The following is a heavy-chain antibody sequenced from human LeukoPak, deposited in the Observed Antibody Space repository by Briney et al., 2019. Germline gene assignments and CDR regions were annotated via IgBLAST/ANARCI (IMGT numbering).Heavy chain of an antibody. V-gene: IGHV1-69*13. J-gene: IGHJ4*02. Sequence: ASVNVSCKPSGGTFSSYAISWVRQAPGQGLEWMGGIITMFGTANYAQKFQGRVTITADESTSTAYMELSSLRSEDTAVYYCARGAGIRFLEWLVYFDYWGQGTLVTVSS. CDR2: IITMFGTA. CDR3: ARGAGIRFLEWLVYFDY. D-gene: IGHD3-3*01. CDR1: GGTFSSYA.